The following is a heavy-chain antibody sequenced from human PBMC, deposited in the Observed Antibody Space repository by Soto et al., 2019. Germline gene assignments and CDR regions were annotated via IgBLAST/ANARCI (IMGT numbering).Heavy chain of an antibody. J-gene: IGHJ4*02. D-gene: IGHD3-22*01. V-gene: IGHV4-30-2*01. CDR3: VRGHDSSDY. CDR2: IYYSGST. CDR1: GGSISSGGYS. Sequence: QLQRQESGSGLVKPSETLSLTCTVSGGSISSGGYSWSWIRQPPGKGLEWIGYIYYSGSTYYNPSLRGRVTISIDRSKNQFSLRLTSVTAADTAVYYCVRGHDSSDYWGRGTLVTVSS.